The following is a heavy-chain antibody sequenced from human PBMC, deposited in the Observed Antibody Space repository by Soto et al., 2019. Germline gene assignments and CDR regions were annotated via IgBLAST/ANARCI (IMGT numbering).Heavy chain of an antibody. D-gene: IGHD6-13*01. CDR3: AKGGTEQLLRVYFYY. Sequence: GGSLRLSCAASGFTFSNYSMHWVRQAPGKRLEWVSVISTSGGSTYYADSVKGRFTISRDNSKNTLHLQMNSLGADDTAVYYCAKGGTEQLLRVYFYYWGQGIVVTVSS. V-gene: IGHV3-23*01. CDR2: ISTSGGST. J-gene: IGHJ4*02. CDR1: GFTFSNYS.